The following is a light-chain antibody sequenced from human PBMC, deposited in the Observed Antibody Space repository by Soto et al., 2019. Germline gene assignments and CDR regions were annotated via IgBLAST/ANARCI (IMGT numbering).Light chain of an antibody. CDR1: SSDVGGYNY. J-gene: IGLJ2*01. CDR2: DVS. Sequence: QSALTQPASVSGSPGRSITISCTGTSSDVGGYNYVSWYQQHPGKAPKLMIYDVSNRPSGVSNRFSGSKSGNTASLTISGLPAEDEADYYCSSYTSRSTSVVFGGGTKLTVL. CDR3: SSYTSRSTSVV. V-gene: IGLV2-14*01.